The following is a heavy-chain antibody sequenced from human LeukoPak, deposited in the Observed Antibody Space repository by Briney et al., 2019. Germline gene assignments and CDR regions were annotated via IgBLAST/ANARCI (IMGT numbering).Heavy chain of an antibody. CDR2: ISGSGGST. CDR3: AKTPTLPYCGGDCYQFDY. CDR1: GFTFSSYA. V-gene: IGHV3-23*01. Sequence: GGSLRLSCAASGFTFSSYAMYWVRQAPGKGLEWVSAISGSGGSTYYADSVKGRFTISRDNSKNTLYLQMNSLRAEDTAVYYCAKTPTLPYCGGDCYQFDYWGQGTLVTVSS. J-gene: IGHJ4*02. D-gene: IGHD2-21*02.